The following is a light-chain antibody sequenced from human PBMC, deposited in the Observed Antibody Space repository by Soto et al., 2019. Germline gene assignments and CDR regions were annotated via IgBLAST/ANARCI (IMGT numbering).Light chain of an antibody. J-gene: IGKJ5*01. Sequence: EIVLTQYPATLSLSPGETATLSCRASQSVSGYIGWYQQKPGQAPRLLIYADSNRATGIPARFSGSGSGTDFTLTISSLEPEDFSVYYCQQRYNWPITFGQGTRLEI. CDR3: QQRYNWPIT. CDR1: QSVSGY. CDR2: ADS. V-gene: IGKV3-11*01.